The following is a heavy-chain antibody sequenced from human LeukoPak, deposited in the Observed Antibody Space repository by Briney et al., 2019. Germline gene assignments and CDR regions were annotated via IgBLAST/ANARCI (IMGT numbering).Heavy chain of an antibody. D-gene: IGHD6-19*01. CDR1: GFTVSSNY. J-gene: IGHJ4*02. V-gene: IGHV3-23*01. CDR3: VKGGWLDN. Sequence: GGSLRLSCAASGFTVSSNYMSWVRQAPGKGLEWVSGVSSSGDNTHYADSVKGRFTISRDNSNNTLCLQMNSLRAEDTAVYYCVKGGWLDNWGQGTLVTVSS. CDR2: VSSSGDNT.